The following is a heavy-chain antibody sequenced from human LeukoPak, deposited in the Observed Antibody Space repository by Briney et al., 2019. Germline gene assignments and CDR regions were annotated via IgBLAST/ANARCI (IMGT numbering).Heavy chain of an antibody. D-gene: IGHD4-23*01. CDR3: ARAVVTSPQSAFDI. CDR1: GYTFTNYY. V-gene: IGHV1-46*01. J-gene: IGHJ3*02. CDR2: INPSGGSS. Sequence: ASVKVSCKASGYTFTNYYMHWVRQAPGQGLEWMGIINPSGGSSSYAQKFQGRVTMTRDVSTSTVYMQLSSLRSEDTAVYYCARAVVTSPQSAFDIWGQGTMVTVSS.